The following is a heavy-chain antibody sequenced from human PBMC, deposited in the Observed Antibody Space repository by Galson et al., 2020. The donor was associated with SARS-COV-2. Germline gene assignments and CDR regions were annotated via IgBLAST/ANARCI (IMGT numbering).Heavy chain of an antibody. V-gene: IGHV4-61*09. D-gene: IGHD3-10*01. J-gene: IGHJ4*02. CDR3: ARGSSYYPHFDY. CDR1: GGSISSGSYY. Sequence: SETLSLTCTVSGGSISSGSYYWSWIRQPAGKGLQWIGHVYTSGSTTYNPSLKSRVTISVDTSKTQFSLNLSSVTAADTAVYYCARGSSYYPHFDYWGQGTLVTVSS. CDR2: VYTSGST.